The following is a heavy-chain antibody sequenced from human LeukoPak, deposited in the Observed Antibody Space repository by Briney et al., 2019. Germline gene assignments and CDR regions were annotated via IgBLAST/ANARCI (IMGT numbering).Heavy chain of an antibody. Sequence: ASVKVSCKASGGTFISYAISWVRQAPGQGLEWMGGIIPIFGTANYAQKFQGRVTITADESTSTAYMELSSLRSEDTAVYYCARVYCGGDCPIPPYYFDYWGQGTLVTVSS. CDR3: ARVYCGGDCPIPPYYFDY. CDR2: IIPIFGTA. CDR1: GGTFISYA. V-gene: IGHV1-69*13. D-gene: IGHD2-21*02. J-gene: IGHJ4*02.